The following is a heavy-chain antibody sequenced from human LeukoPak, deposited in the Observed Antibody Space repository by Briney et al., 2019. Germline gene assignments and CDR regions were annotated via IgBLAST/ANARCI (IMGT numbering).Heavy chain of an antibody. V-gene: IGHV3-9*01. CDR2: ISWNSGSI. J-gene: IGHJ4*02. Sequence: PGGSLRLSCAASGFTFDDYAMHWVRQAPGKGLEWVSGISWNSGSIGYADSVKGRFTISRDNAKNSLYLQMNSLRAEDTALYYCVVATTYWGQGTLVTVSS. D-gene: IGHD5-12*01. CDR3: VVATTY. CDR1: GFTFDDYA.